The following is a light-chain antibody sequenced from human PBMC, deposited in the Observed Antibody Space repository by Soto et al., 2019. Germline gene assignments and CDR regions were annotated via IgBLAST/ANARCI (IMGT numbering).Light chain of an antibody. CDR1: QSISTW. Sequence: QMTQSPSTLSASVAHRVTITFRSSQSISTWLAWYQQRPGKAPNLLIFDASALKSGVSSRFSGSGSGTEFTLTISSLQHEDFAIYYCQQYDSYSWTFGQGTKVDIK. CDR2: DAS. V-gene: IGKV1-5*01. J-gene: IGKJ1*01. CDR3: QQYDSYSWT.